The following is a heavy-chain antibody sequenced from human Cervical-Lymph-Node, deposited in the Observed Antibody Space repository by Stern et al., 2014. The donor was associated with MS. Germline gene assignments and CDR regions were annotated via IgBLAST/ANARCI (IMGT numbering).Heavy chain of an antibody. CDR3: ARGPTLPYYFDY. CDR2: IYHSGST. J-gene: IGHJ4*02. V-gene: IGHV4-38-2*02. Sequence: QVQLQESGPGLVKPSETLSLTCTVSGYSISSGYYWGWIRQPPGKGLEWIGGIYHSGSTYYNPSLKSRVTISVETSTNQFSLKLASVTAADTAVYYCARGPTLPYYFDYWGQGTLVTVSS. CDR1: GYSISSGYY.